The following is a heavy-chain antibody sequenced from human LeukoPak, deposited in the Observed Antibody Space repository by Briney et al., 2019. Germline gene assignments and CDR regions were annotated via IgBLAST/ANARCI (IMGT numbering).Heavy chain of an antibody. CDR1: GGSISSYY. V-gene: IGHV4-59*01. D-gene: IGHD3-3*01. Sequence: SETLSLTCTVSGGSISSYYWSWIRQPPGKGLEWIGYIYYSGSTNYNPSLKSRVTISVDTSKNQFSLKLSSVTAADTAVYYCARSSTIFGVVPLNFDYWGQGTLVTVSS. CDR2: IYYSGST. J-gene: IGHJ4*02. CDR3: ARSSTIFGVVPLNFDY.